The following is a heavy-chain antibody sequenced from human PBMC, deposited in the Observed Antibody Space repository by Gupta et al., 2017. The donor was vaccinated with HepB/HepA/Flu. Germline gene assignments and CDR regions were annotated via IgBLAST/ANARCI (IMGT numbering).Heavy chain of an antibody. CDR1: GDTFSKYA. D-gene: IGHD4-17*01. J-gene: IGHJ4*02. CDR3: ARDHFDDYDHSDGY. V-gene: IGHV1-69*04. Sequence: QVQLVQSGAEVKKPGSSVKVSCKASGDTFSKYAISWVRQAPGQGLEWMGRPIPRLDKASYGEKFQGRVTISADKSTSTAYMELSSLRSEDTAVYYCARDHFDDYDHSDGYWGQGTLVTVSS. CDR2: PIPRLDKA.